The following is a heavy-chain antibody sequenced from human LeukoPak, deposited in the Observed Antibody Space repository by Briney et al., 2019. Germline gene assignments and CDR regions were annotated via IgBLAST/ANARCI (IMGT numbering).Heavy chain of an antibody. D-gene: IGHD6-13*01. CDR2: IYYSGST. J-gene: IGHJ4*02. V-gene: IGHV4-59*01. CDR3: ASTSIAAALPAANDY. CDR1: GGSISSYY. Sequence: PSETLSLTCTVSGGSISSYYWSWIRQPPGKGLEWIGYIYYSGSTNYNPSLKSRVTISVDTSKNQFSLKLSSVTAADTAVYYCASTSIAAALPAANDYWGQGTLVTVSS.